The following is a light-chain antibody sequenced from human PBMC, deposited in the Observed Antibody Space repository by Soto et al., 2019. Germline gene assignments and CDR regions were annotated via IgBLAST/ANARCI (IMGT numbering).Light chain of an antibody. CDR1: QSVASS. Sequence: EIVLTQSPATLSVSPGERATLSCRASQSVASSLAWYQAKPGQAPSLLIYGASSRATGVPARFSGSGSGTEFTLTISRLQSEDVAVYYCQQYDSWPLTFGGGTKVEIK. CDR3: QQYDSWPLT. J-gene: IGKJ4*02. V-gene: IGKV3-15*01. CDR2: GAS.